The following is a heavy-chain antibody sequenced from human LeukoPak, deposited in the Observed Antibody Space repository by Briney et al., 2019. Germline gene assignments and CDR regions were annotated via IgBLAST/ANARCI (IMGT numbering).Heavy chain of an antibody. CDR2: IYNSGST. Sequence: SETLSLTCTVSGYSISSGYYWGWIRQPPGKGLEWIGSIYNSGSTYYNPSLKSRVTISVDTSKNQFSLKLNSVTAADTAVYYCARLGGDSSGYFRYWGQGTLVTVSS. D-gene: IGHD3-22*01. CDR1: GYSISSGYY. J-gene: IGHJ4*02. CDR3: ARLGGDSSGYFRY. V-gene: IGHV4-38-2*02.